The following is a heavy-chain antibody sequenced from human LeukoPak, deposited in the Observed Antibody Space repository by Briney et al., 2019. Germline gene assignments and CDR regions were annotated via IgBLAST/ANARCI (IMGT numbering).Heavy chain of an antibody. J-gene: IGHJ4*02. D-gene: IGHD6-13*01. CDR2: IIPIFGTA. CDR3: ARDKGSWYGGFDY. CDR1: GGTFSSYA. V-gene: IGHV1-69*05. Sequence: SVKVSCKASGGTFSSYAISWVRQAPGQGLEWMGRIIPIFGTANYAQKFQGRVTITTDESTSTAYMELRSLRSDDTAVYYCARDKGSWYGGFDYWGQGTLVTVSS.